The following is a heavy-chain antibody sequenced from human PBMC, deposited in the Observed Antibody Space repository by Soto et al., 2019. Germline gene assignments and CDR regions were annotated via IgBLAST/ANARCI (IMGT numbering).Heavy chain of an antibody. V-gene: IGHV4-39*07. J-gene: IGHJ5*02. CDR1: GGSVSSGSFY. Sequence: SETLSLTCTVSGGSVSSGSFYWGWIRQPPGKGLEWIGDIYYNGDTYYNPSLKSRVTISVDTSKNQFSLKLSSVTAADTAVYYCARLGYCSSTSCSTYNWFDPWGQGTLVTVSS. CDR3: ARLGYCSSTSCSTYNWFDP. CDR2: IYYNGDT. D-gene: IGHD2-2*02.